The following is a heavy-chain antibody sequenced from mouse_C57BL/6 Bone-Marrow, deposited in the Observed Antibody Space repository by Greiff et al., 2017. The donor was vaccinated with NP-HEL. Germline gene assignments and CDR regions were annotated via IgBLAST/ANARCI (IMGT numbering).Heavy chain of an antibody. CDR2: INPSSGYT. D-gene: IGHD1-1*01. J-gene: IGHJ4*01. CDR3: ARFGTTVVASYYYAMDY. V-gene: IGHV1-4*01. Sequence: VQLQQSGAELARPGASVKMSCKASGYTFTSYTMHWVKQRPGQGLEWIGYINPSSGYTKYNQKFKDKATLTADKSSSSAYMQLSSLTSEDSAVYYCARFGTTVVASYYYAMDYWGQGTSVTVSS. CDR1: GYTFTSYT.